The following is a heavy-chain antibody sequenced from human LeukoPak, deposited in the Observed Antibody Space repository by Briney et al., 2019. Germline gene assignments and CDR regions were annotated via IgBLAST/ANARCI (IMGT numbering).Heavy chain of an antibody. CDR3: AKFLPTHIVVANYYFDY. CDR2: ISGSGGST. V-gene: IGHV3-23*01. D-gene: IGHD2-21*01. Sequence: GGSLRLSCAPSGFTFSSYAMSWVRQAPGKGLEWVSAISGSGGSTYYADSVKGRFTISRDNSKNTLYLQMNSLRAEDTAVYYCAKFLPTHIVVANYYFDYWGQGTLVTVSS. CDR1: GFTFSSYA. J-gene: IGHJ4*02.